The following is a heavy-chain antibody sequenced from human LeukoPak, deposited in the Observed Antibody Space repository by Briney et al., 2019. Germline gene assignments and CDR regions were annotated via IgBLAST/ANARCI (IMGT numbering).Heavy chain of an antibody. V-gene: IGHV3-48*03. CDR2: ISSSGRSV. J-gene: IGHJ4*02. CDR1: GFTFSSFD. CDR3: ARDYGGNPGY. D-gene: IGHD4-23*01. Sequence: GGSLRLSCAASGFTFSSFDMNWVRQAPGKGLEWVSYISSSGRSVYYADSVKGQFTISRDNAKNSLYLQMNSLRAEDTAVYYCARDYGGNPGYWGQGTLVTVSS.